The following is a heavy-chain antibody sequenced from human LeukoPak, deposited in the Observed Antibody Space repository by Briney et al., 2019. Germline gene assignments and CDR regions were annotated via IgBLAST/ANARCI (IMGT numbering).Heavy chain of an antibody. V-gene: IGHV1-69*02. J-gene: IGHJ4*02. CDR1: GGTFSSYT. CDR2: IIPILGIA. CDR3: SRGPPVGCVVVPAANDDY. Sequence: SVKVSCKASGGTFSSYTISWVRQAPGQGLEWMGRIIPILGIANYAQKFQGRVTITADKSTSTAYMELSSLRSEDTAMYYCSRGPPVGCVVVPAANDDYWGQGTLVTASS. D-gene: IGHD2-2*01.